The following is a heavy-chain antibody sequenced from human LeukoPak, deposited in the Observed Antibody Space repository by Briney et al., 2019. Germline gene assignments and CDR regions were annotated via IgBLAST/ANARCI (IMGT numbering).Heavy chain of an antibody. D-gene: IGHD6-13*01. CDR2: ISSSSNI. CDR1: GSTFSSYS. CDR3: ARSVAVAAAGFLDY. V-gene: IGHV3-21*01. J-gene: IGHJ4*02. Sequence: PGGSLRLSCAASGSTFSSYSMNWIRQAPGKGLEWVSSISSSSNIYYADSVKGRFTISRDNAKNTLYLQMNSLRAEDTAVYYCARSVAVAAAGFLDYWGQGTLVTVSS.